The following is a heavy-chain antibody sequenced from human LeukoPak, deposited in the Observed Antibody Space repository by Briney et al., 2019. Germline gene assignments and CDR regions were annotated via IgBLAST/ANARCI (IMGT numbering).Heavy chain of an antibody. CDR1: GYTFTSYG. D-gene: IGHD2-2*02. CDR3: YIHCSSTSCYTASAFHI. J-gene: IGHJ3*02. Sequence: ASVKVSCKASGYTFTSYGISWVRQAPGQGLEWMGWINPNSGGTNYAQRFQGRVTMTRDTSISTAYMELSRLRSDDTAVYYCYIHCSSTSCYTASAFHIWGQGTMVTVSS. CDR2: INPNSGGT. V-gene: IGHV1-2*02.